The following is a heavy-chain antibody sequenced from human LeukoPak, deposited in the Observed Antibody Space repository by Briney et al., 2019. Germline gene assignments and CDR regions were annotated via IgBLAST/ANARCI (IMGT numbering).Heavy chain of an antibody. D-gene: IGHD1-26*01. CDR2: IYNDGSS. CDR3: ARGEAWFDP. J-gene: IGHJ5*02. V-gene: IGHV4-39*07. CDR1: GGSISSSTYY. Sequence: TETLSLTCTVSGGSISSSTYYWGWIRQPPGTGLEWIGSIYNDGSSYYNPSLKSRVTISVDTSKNRFSLRLTSVTATDTAVYYCARGEAWFDPWGQGTLVTVSS.